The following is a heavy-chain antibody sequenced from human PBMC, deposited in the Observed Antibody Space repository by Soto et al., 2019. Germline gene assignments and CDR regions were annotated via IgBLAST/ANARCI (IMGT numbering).Heavy chain of an antibody. CDR1: GGSVSGYY. J-gene: IGHJ5*02. V-gene: IGHV4-34*01. D-gene: IGHD3-10*01. Sequence: PSETLSLTCAVYGGSVSGYYWSWIRQPPGKGQEWIGEINHSGSTNYNPSLKSRVTISVDTSKNQFSLKLSSVTAADTAVYYCARDSRGYGMVRGALRGGPNWFDPWGQGTLVTVSS. CDR3: ARDSRGYGMVRGALRGGPNWFDP. CDR2: INHSGST.